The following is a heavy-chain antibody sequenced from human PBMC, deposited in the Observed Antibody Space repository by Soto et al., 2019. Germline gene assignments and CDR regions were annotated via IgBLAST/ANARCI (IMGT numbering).Heavy chain of an antibody. J-gene: IGHJ4*02. Sequence: EVQLLESGGGLVQPGGSLRLSCAASEFNFTNYAMSWVRQAPGKGLEWVSAISGSGSTTYYTDSVKGRFTISRDNSKNTLFLQMNGLRAEDTAGYYCAKDMGEDYFYGLFEHWGQGTLVTVSS. CDR2: ISGSGSTT. CDR3: AKDMGEDYFYGLFEH. CDR1: EFNFTNYA. D-gene: IGHD3-10*01. V-gene: IGHV3-23*01.